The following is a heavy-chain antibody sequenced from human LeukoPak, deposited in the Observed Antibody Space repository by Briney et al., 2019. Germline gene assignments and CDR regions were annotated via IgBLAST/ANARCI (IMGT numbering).Heavy chain of an antibody. D-gene: IGHD3-22*01. CDR3: ARVPYRYYDSSGYYDLPDY. CDR1: GFTFSSYW. J-gene: IGHJ4*02. CDR2: INSEGSST. V-gene: IGHV3-74*01. Sequence: GGSLRLSCAASGFTFSSYWMHWVRQAPGKGLVWVSRINSEGSSTSYADSVKGRFTVSRDNAKNTLYLQMNSLRAEDTAVYYCARVPYRYYDSSGYYDLPDYWGQGTLVTVSS.